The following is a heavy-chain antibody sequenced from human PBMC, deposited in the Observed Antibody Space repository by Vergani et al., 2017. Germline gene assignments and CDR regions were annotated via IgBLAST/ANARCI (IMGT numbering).Heavy chain of an antibody. CDR3: AHRPVGFGAIFDWFDP. Sequence: QITLKESGPTLVKPTQTLTLTCTFSGFSLSTSGVGVGWIRQPPGKALEWLALIYWNDDKRYSASLKSRLTITKDTSKNQVVLTMTIMDPVDTATYYCAHRPVGFGAIFDWFDPWGQGTLVTVSS. V-gene: IGHV2-5*01. D-gene: IGHD3-10*01. CDR1: GFSLSTSGVG. J-gene: IGHJ5*02. CDR2: IYWNDDK.